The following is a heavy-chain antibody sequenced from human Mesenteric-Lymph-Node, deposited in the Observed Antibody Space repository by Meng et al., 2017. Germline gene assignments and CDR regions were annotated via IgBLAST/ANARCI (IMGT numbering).Heavy chain of an antibody. CDR3: ARDWDWVVWDY. CDR1: GFTFSTYS. D-gene: IGHD3/OR15-3a*01. CDR2: IKPDGRTT. V-gene: IGHV3-74*01. J-gene: IGHJ4*02. Sequence: GESLKISCAASGFTFSTYSMHWVRQVPGKGLVWVAQIKPDGRTTAYGASVKGRFTVSRDNAKSTLYLEMNSLRAEDAAVYYCARDWDWVVWDYWGQGTLVTVSS.